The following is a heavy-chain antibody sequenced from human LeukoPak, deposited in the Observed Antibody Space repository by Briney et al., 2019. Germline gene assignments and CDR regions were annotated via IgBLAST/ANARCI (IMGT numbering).Heavy chain of an antibody. CDR3: ARSGDSSGYLHGY. D-gene: IGHD3-22*01. V-gene: IGHV3-30*01. Sequence: PGGSLRLSCAASGFTFSSYAMHWVRQAPGKGLEWVAVISYDGSNKYYADSVKGRFTISRDNSKNTLYLQMNSLRAEDTAVYYCARSGDSSGYLHGYWGQGTLVTVSS. CDR2: ISYDGSNK. J-gene: IGHJ4*02. CDR1: GFTFSSYA.